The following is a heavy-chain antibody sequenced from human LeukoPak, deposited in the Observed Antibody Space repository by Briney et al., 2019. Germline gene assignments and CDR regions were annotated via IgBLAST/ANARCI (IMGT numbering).Heavy chain of an antibody. D-gene: IGHD5-18*01. Sequence: GGSLRLSCAASGFSFRSYWMSWVRQAPGKGLEWVATITQDGSDKYYVDSVKGRFTISRDNAKNSLSLQMNRLRAGDTAVYYCAREGYSYGFGWYFDLWGRGTLVTVSS. CDR1: GFSFRSYW. V-gene: IGHV3-7*01. CDR3: AREGYSYGFGWYFDL. J-gene: IGHJ2*01. CDR2: ITQDGSDK.